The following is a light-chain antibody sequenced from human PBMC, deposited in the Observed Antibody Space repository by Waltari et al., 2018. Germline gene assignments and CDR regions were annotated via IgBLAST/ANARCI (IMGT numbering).Light chain of an antibody. CDR2: DDV. CDR3: HFWDRGRDLEV. V-gene: IGLV3-21*02. Sequence: SYVLTQPPSVSVAPGQTAKIPCGGDDIGSKSGQWYQQWPGQAPVLVVYDDVSRPPGIPARFSGSNSANMATLTISWTEAGDEADYFCHFWDRGRDLEVFGGGTKLTVL. CDR1: DIGSKS. J-gene: IGLJ2*01.